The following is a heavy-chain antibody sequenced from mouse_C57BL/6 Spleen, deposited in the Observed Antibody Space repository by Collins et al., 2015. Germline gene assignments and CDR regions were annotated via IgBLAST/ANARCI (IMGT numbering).Heavy chain of an antibody. CDR1: KDDY. V-gene: IGHV14-4*01. CDR2: IDPENGDT. J-gene: IGHJ1*03. D-gene: IGHD1-1*01. CDR3: TPITS. Sequence: KDDYMHWVNQRPEQGLEWIGWIDPENGDTEYASKFQGKATITTDTSSNTAYLQLSSLTSEDTAVYYCTPITSWGTRTTVTVSS.